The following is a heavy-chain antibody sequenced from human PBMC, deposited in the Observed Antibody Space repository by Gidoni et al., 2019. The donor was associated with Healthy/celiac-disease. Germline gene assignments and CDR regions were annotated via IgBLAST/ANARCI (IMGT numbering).Heavy chain of an antibody. Sequence: EVQLVESGGGLVQPGGSLRLCCAASGFTFSSYSLNWVRQAPGKGLEWVSYISSSSSTIYYADSVKGRFTISRDNAKNSLYLQMNSLRAEDTAVYYCARDLRPAAIILPSSGYYGMDVWGQGTTVTVSS. CDR3: ARDLRPAAIILPSSGYYGMDV. J-gene: IGHJ6*02. V-gene: IGHV3-48*01. CDR2: ISSSSSTI. CDR1: GFTFSSYS. D-gene: IGHD2-2*02.